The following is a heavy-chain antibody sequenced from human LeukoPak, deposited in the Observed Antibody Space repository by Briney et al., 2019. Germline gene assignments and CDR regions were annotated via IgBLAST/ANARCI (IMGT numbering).Heavy chain of an antibody. D-gene: IGHD3-9*01. CDR3: ARDLRDILTGYYSDYYYYMDV. V-gene: IGHV4-4*07. Sequence: PSETLSLTCTVSGGSISSYYWSWIRQPAGKGLEWIGRIYTSGSTNYNPSLKSRVTMSVDTSKNQFSLKLSSVTAADTAVYYCARDLRDILTGYYSDYYYYMDVWGKGTTVTISS. CDR2: IYTSGST. CDR1: GGSISSYY. J-gene: IGHJ6*03.